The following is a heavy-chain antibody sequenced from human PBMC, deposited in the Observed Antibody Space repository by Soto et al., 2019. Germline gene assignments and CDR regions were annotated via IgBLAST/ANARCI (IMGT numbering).Heavy chain of an antibody. V-gene: IGHV5-51*01. Sequence: GESLKISCKGSGYSFTSYWIGWVRQMPGKGLEWMGIIYPGDSDTRYSPSFQGQVTISADKSISTAYLQWSSLKASDTAMYYCARGLGDGVDSIGVPSSPFDYWGQGTLVTVSS. D-gene: IGHD3-16*01. CDR3: ARGLGDGVDSIGVPSSPFDY. J-gene: IGHJ4*02. CDR2: IYPGDSDT. CDR1: GYSFTSYW.